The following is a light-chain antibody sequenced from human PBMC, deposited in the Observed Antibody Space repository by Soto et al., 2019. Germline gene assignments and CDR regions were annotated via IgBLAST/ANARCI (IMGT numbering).Light chain of an antibody. CDR1: QSITIY. J-gene: IGKJ1*01. Sequence: DIQMTQSPSSLSASVGDRVTITCRASQSITIYLNWYQQKPGEAPNLLIFGASTLQSGVPSRFSGSGSGTDFTLTISSLQPEDFVTYYCQQSSSTLWTFGQGTKVEIK. CDR2: GAS. CDR3: QQSSSTLWT. V-gene: IGKV1-39*01.